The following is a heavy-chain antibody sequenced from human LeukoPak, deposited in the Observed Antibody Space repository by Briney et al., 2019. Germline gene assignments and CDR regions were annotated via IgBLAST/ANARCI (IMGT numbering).Heavy chain of an antibody. V-gene: IGHV3-23*01. Sequence: GGSLRLSCAASGFTFSSYAMSWVRQAPGKGLEWVSGISGSGGKTYYADSVKGRFTISRDNSKNTLYLQMNSLRADDTAVYYCFLSGGAVHIWGQGTMVTVSS. CDR1: GFTFSSYA. D-gene: IGHD2/OR15-2a*01. CDR2: ISGSGGKT. CDR3: FLSGGAVHI. J-gene: IGHJ3*02.